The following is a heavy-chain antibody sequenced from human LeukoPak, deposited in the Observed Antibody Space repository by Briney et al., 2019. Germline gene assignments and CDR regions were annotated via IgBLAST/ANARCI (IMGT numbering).Heavy chain of an antibody. CDR1: GYTFTGYY. D-gene: IGHD4-11*01. CDR3: ARAYSNYYIGFDP. J-gene: IGHJ5*02. CDR2: INPNSGGT. V-gene: IGHV1-2*02. Sequence: GASVKVSCKASGYTFTGYYMHWVRQAPGQGLEWMGWINPNSGGTNYAQKFQGRVTMTRDTSISTAYMELSRLRSDDTAVYYCARAYSNYYIGFDPWGQGTLVTVSS.